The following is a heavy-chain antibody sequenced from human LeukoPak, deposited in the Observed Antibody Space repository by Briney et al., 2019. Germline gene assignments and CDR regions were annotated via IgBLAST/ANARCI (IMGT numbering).Heavy chain of an antibody. J-gene: IGHJ4*02. V-gene: IGHV3-21*01. Sequence: GGSLRLSCAASGVTFSSYSMSWVRQAPGKGLEWVSSISISSSYIYNAHSEKGGVTISRDNAKNSLYLQMNRLRAEDTAVYYCERDGGDFGTAASTFYSDYWGQGTLVTVPS. CDR2: ISISSSYI. CDR3: ERDGGDFGTAASTFYSDY. D-gene: IGHD2-2*01. CDR1: GVTFSSYS.